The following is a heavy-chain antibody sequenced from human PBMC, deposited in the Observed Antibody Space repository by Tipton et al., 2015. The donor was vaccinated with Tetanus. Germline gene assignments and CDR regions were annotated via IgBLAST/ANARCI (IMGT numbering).Heavy chain of an antibody. CDR1: GGSIRSGDHQ. J-gene: IGHJ4*02. CDR2: ISPSGRS. CDR3: ARANYDFPNKGPFDF. D-gene: IGHD3-3*01. V-gene: IGHV4-61*08. Sequence: LRLSCTVSGGSIRSGDHQWNWIRQPPGKGLEWLAYISPSGRSNSNYSLKSRITVSQDTSKNQFSLKLTSVTAADTAVCYCARANYDFPNKGPFDFWGQGMPVIVSS.